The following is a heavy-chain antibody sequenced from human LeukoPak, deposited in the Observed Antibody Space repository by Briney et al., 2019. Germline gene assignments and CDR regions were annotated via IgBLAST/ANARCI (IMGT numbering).Heavy chain of an antibody. CDR2: IYWDDDK. Sequence: SGPTLVKPTQPLTLTCTFSGFSLSTSGVGVGWIRQPPGKALEWLTLIYWDDDKRYSPSLKSRLTITKDTSKNQVVLTMTNMDPVDTATYYRAHRKYYFDYWGQGTLVTVSS. V-gene: IGHV2-5*02. CDR3: AHRKYYFDY. J-gene: IGHJ4*02. CDR1: GFSLSTSGVG.